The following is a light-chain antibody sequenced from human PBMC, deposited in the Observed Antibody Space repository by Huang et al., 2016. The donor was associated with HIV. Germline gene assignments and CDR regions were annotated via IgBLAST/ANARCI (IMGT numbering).Light chain of an antibody. CDR3: QQGYSTPYT. CDR1: QSISSY. Sequence: DIQMTQSPSSLSASVGDRVTIACRASQSISSYLNWYQQKPGKATKLLIYAASSLQSGVPSRFGGSGSGTEFTLTISNLQPEDFATYYCQQGYSTPYTFGQGTKLEIK. CDR2: AAS. J-gene: IGKJ2*01. V-gene: IGKV1-39*01.